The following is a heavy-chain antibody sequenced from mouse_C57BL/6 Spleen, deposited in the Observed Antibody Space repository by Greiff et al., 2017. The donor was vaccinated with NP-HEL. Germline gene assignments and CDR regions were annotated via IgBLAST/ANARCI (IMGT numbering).Heavy chain of an antibody. Sequence: EVQLQQSGPELVKPGASVKISCKASGYTFTDYYMNWVKQSHGKSLEWIGDINPNNGGTSYNQKFKGKATLTVDKSSSTAYMELRSLTSEDSAVYYCASYYDDYFDYVGQGTTLTVSS. D-gene: IGHD2-4*01. CDR1: GYTFTDYY. V-gene: IGHV1-26*01. J-gene: IGHJ2*01. CDR3: ASYYDDYFDY. CDR2: INPNNGGT.